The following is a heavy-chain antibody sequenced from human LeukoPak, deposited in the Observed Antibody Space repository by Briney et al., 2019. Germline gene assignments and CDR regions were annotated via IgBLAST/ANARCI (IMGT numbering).Heavy chain of an antibody. CDR1: GFTFSSYA. D-gene: IGHD3-9*01. Sequence: PGGSLRLSCAASGFTFSSYAMSWVRQAPGKGLEWVSAISGSGGSTYYADSVKGRFTISRHNSKNTLYLQMNSLRAEDTAVYYCARAGSDIKTIDNIAFDIWGQGTMVTVSS. CDR3: ARAGSDIKTIDNIAFDI. V-gene: IGHV3-23*01. CDR2: ISGSGGST. J-gene: IGHJ3*02.